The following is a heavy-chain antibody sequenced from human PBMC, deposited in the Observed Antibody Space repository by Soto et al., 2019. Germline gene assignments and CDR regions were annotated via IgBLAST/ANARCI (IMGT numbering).Heavy chain of an antibody. V-gene: IGHV1-3*01. D-gene: IGHD3-16*02. CDR1: GYTFTSYD. Sequence: GASVKVSCKASGYTFTSYDIHWVRQAPGQRLEWMGLINGDSGNTLDSQKFQGRVTISRDTSANTAYMELSSLRSEDTAVYYCARGTNPTSYLIDYWGQGTLVTVSS. CDR3: ARGTNPTSYLIDY. CDR2: INGDSGNT. J-gene: IGHJ4*02.